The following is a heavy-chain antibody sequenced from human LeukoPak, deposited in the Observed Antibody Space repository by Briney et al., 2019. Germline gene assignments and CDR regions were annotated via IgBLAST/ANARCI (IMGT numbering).Heavy chain of an antibody. CDR3: ARDGSGSYYPPGINWFDP. V-gene: IGHV4-59*01. CDR2: IYYSGST. CDR1: GGSISSYY. D-gene: IGHD3-10*01. J-gene: IGHJ5*02. Sequence: SETLSPTCTVSGGSISSYYWSWIRQPPGKGLEWIGYIYYSGSTNYNPSLKSRVTISVDTSKNQFSLKLSSVTAADTAVYYCARDGSGSYYPPGINWFDPWGQGTLVTVSS.